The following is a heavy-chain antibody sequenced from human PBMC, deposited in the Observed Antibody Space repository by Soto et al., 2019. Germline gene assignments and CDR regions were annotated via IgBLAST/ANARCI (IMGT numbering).Heavy chain of an antibody. D-gene: IGHD2-21*02. Sequence: TSETLSLTCTVTGDSVSSRSYYWGWIRQPPGKGLEWIGSIYYSGSTYNNPSLRSRVSMSIDTSKDQFSLKLKSVTAAHTALYLCARKRTSVVTQDYFEVLGQGSLVT. J-gene: IGHJ4*02. CDR2: IYYSGST. CDR1: GDSVSSRSYY. CDR3: ARKRTSVVTQDYFEV. V-gene: IGHV4-39*01.